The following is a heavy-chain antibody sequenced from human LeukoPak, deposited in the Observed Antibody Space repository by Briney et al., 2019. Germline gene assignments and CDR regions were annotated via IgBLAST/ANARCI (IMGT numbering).Heavy chain of an antibody. D-gene: IGHD5-12*01. Sequence: GGSLRLSCAASGFTFSSYAMSWVRQAPGKGLECVSAISGSWGSTYYADSVKGRFTISRDNSKNTLYLQMNSLRAEDTAVYYCAKALKPHIVATVDAFDIWGQGTMVTVSS. J-gene: IGHJ3*02. V-gene: IGHV3-23*01. CDR3: AKALKPHIVATVDAFDI. CDR1: GFTFSSYA. CDR2: ISGSWGST.